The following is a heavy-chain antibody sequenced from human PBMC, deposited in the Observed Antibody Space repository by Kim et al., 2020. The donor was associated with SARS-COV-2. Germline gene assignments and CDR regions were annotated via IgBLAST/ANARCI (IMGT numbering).Heavy chain of an antibody. D-gene: IGHD5-12*01. CDR3: ARCPYPIVAMELYKADWFDP. Sequence: ASVKVSCKASGYTFTSYAMHWVRQAPGQRLEWMGWINAGNGNTKYSQKFQGRVTITRDTSASTAYMELSSLRSEDTAVYYCARCPYPIVAMELYKADWFDPWGQGTLVTVSS. CDR1: GYTFTSYA. CDR2: INAGNGNT. J-gene: IGHJ5*02. V-gene: IGHV1-3*01.